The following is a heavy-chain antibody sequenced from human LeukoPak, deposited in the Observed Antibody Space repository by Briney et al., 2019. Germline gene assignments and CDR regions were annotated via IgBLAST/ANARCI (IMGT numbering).Heavy chain of an antibody. CDR2: FTGGRLST. V-gene: IGHV3-23*01. CDR1: GFSVSNYA. Sequence: LSGGSLRLSCVASGFSVSNYAMGWVRQTPGKGLEWVSSFTGGRLSTYYADSVKGRFTISRDISKNTLYLQMNSLRAEDSAVYFCAKEPFISGGYYFDYWGQGTLVTVSS. J-gene: IGHJ4*02. CDR3: AKEPFISGGYYFDY. D-gene: IGHD1-20*01.